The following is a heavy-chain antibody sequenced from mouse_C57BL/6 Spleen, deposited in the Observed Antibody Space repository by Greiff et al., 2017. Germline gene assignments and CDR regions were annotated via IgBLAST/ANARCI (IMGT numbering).Heavy chain of an antibody. V-gene: IGHV1-64*01. CDR3: ARGGNYGGAY. CDR2: IHPNSGST. Sequence: QVQLQQPGAELVKPGASVKLSCKASGYTFTSYWMHWVKQRPGQGLEWIGIIHPNSGSTNYNEKFKSKATLTVDKSSSTAYMQLSSLTSEDSAVYYCARGGNYGGAYWGQGTLVTVSA. D-gene: IGHD1-1*01. J-gene: IGHJ3*01. CDR1: GYTFTSYW.